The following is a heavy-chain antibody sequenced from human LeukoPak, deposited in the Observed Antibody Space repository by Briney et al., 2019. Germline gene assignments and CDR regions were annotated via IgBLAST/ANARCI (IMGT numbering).Heavy chain of an antibody. CDR1: GYSISSGYY. D-gene: IGHD2-2*02. Sequence: PSETLSLTCSVSGYSISSGYYWGWIRQPPGKGLEWIGSIYQSGTTSYNPSLKSRVTISVDTSKNQFSLKLSSVTAADTAVYYCARTIVVVPAAIPYFDYWGQGTLVTVSS. V-gene: IGHV4-38-2*02. CDR2: IYQSGTT. J-gene: IGHJ4*02. CDR3: ARTIVVVPAAIPYFDY.